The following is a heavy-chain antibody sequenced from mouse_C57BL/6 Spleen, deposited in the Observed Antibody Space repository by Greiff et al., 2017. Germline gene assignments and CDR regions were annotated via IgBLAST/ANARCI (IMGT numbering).Heavy chain of an antibody. V-gene: IGHV5-16*01. D-gene: IGHD1-1*02. CDR3: ARALYYYGYFDV. CDR1: GFTFSDYY. Sequence: EVHLVESEGGLVQPGSSMKLSCTASGFTFSDYYMAWVRQVPEKGLEWVANINYDGSSTYYLDSLKSRFIISRDNAKNILYLQMSSLKSEDTATYYCARALYYYGYFDVWGTGTTVTVSS. CDR2: INYDGSST. J-gene: IGHJ1*03.